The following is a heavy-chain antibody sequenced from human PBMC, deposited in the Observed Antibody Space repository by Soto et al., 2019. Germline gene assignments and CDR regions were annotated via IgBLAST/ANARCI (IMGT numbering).Heavy chain of an antibody. Sequence: GGSLRLSCAASGFTFSSYWMSWVRQAPGKGLEWVANIKQDGSEKYYVDSVKGRFTISRDNAKNSLYLQMNSLRAEDTAVYYCARDSIVVVPDAIRKTIENYSGIDVSGQGPTVTVSS. CDR1: GFTFSSYW. CDR2: IKQDGSEK. CDR3: ARDSIVVVPDAIRKTIENYSGIDV. V-gene: IGHV3-7*03. D-gene: IGHD2-2*02. J-gene: IGHJ6*02.